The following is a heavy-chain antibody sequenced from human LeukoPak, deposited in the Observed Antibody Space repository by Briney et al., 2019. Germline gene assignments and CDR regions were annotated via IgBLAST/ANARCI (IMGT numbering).Heavy chain of an antibody. CDR2: IKRKGDGGER. J-gene: IGHJ4*02. CDR3: AFNMLSWTGFDY. V-gene: IGHV3-15*07. D-gene: IGHD2-8*01. CDR1: GFPVTHAW. Sequence: GGSLRLSCAASGFPVTHAWMKWVRQAPGKGLEGVGRIKRKGDGGERDYAAPVKDRFCISRDESTNTLYVQMNGLKSEDTGVYYCAFNMLSWTGFDYWGQGNPVTLSP.